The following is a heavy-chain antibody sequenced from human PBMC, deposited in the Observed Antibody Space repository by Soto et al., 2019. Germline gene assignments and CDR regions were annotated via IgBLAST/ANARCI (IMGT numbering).Heavy chain of an antibody. V-gene: IGHV3-23*01. CDR2: ISGGGDSI. Sequence: GGSLRLSCAASGFTFSSYAMTWVRQAPGKGLEWVSAISGGGDSIYYADSVKGRFTISRDQSKNTLYLQMQSLRAEDTAVYFCAKERDNGADRYYFDYCGQGTMVTVYS. D-gene: IGHD2-8*01. CDR1: GFTFSSYA. CDR3: AKERDNGADRYYFDY. J-gene: IGHJ4*02.